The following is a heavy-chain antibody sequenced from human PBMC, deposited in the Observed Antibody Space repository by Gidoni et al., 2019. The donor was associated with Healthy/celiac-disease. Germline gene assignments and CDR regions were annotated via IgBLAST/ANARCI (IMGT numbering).Heavy chain of an antibody. CDR1: GYTYTSYA. V-gene: IGHV7-4-1*02. Sequence: QVQLVQSGCELKKPGASVKVSCKASGYTYTSYAMNWVRQAPGQGLEWMGWINTNTGNPTYAQGFPGRFVFSLDTSVSTAYLQISSLKAEDTAVYYCARAESMTTVTHDAFDIWGQVTMVTVSS. J-gene: IGHJ3*02. D-gene: IGHD4-17*01. CDR3: ARAESMTTVTHDAFDI. CDR2: INTNTGNP.